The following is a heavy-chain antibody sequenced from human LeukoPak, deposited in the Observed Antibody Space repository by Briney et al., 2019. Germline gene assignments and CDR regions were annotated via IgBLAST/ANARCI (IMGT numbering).Heavy chain of an antibody. D-gene: IGHD3-9*01. Sequence: ASVKVSCKXSGGTFSSYAISWVRQSPGQGLEWMGRIIPIFGTANYSQKFQGRVTITTDESTSTAYMELSSLRSEDTAVYYCARDSEYYYDILTGPGIFDYWGQGTLVTVSS. CDR1: GGTFSSYA. CDR3: ARDSEYYYDILTGPGIFDY. V-gene: IGHV1-69*05. J-gene: IGHJ4*02. CDR2: IIPIFGTA.